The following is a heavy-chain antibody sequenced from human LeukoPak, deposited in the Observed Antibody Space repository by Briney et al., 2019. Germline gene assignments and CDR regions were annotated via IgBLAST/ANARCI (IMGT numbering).Heavy chain of an antibody. J-gene: IGHJ4*02. D-gene: IGHD6-19*01. CDR3: ARDIYGSGWYYAFDY. CDR2: INGGSSPI. Sequence: PGGSLRLSCAASGLTFSRDSMNWVRQAPGKGLEWVSYINGGSSPIYYADSVKGRFTISRDNSKNTLYLQMNSLRAEDTAVYYCARDIYGSGWYYAFDYWGQGTLVTVSS. V-gene: IGHV3-48*01. CDR1: GLTFSRDS.